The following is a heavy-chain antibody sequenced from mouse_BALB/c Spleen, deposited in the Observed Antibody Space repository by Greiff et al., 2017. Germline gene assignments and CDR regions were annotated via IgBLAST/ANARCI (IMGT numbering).Heavy chain of an antibody. CDR3: TRDGDYGNYLAWFAY. Sequence: EVKVVESGGGLVKPGGSLKLSCAASGFTFSSYTMSWVRQTPEKRLEWVATISSGGSYTYYPDSVKGRFTISRDNAKNTLYLQMSSLKSEDTAMYYCTRDGDYGNYLAWFAYWGQGTLVTVSA. J-gene: IGHJ3*01. CDR2: ISSGGSYT. CDR1: GFTFSSYT. V-gene: IGHV5-6-4*01. D-gene: IGHD2-1*01.